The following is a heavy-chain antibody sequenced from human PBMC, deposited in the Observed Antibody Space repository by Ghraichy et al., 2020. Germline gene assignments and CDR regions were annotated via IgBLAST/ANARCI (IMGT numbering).Heavy chain of an antibody. CDR3: ARNGVYCMAA. CDR1: GGSLSGDY. CDR2: IRHGEST. J-gene: IGHJ5*02. D-gene: IGHD2-21*02. V-gene: IGHV4-34*01. Sequence: SETLSLTCAVYGGSLSGDYWSWIRQPPGKGLEWIGEIRHGESTNYNPSLKSRVTISVDTSKNQFSLEMTSVTAADTAVYYCARNGVYCMAAWGQGALVTVSS.